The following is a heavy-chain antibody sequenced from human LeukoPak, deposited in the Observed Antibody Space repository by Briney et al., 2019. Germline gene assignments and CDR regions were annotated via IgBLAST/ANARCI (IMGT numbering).Heavy chain of an antibody. CDR1: GFTFSSYW. CDR3: ARGPPSTRYCSSTSCYLVY. D-gene: IGHD2-2*01. Sequence: GGSLRLSCAASGFTFSSYWMSWVRQAPGKGLEWVANIKQDGSEKYYVDSVKDRFTISRDNAKNSLYLQMNSLRAEDTAVYYCARGPPSTRYCSSTSCYLVYWGQGTLVTVSS. V-gene: IGHV3-7*03. CDR2: IKQDGSEK. J-gene: IGHJ4*02.